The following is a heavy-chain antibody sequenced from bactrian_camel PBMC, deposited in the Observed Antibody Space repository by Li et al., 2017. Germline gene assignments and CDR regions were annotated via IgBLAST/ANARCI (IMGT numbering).Heavy chain of an antibody. D-gene: IGHD3*01. CDR1: GYTYSSNC. CDR3: ASVRGDQLQAEYSY. CDR2: IHVGVGRT. Sequence: QLVESGGGSVQVGGSLRLSCVASGYTYSSNCMAWFRQVPGKEREGVAAIHVGVGRTYVADSVKGRVTISRDNAKNTVYLQMTSLKPEDTAVYYCASVRGDQLQAEYSYWGQGTQVTVS. J-gene: IGHJ4*01. V-gene: IGHV3S25*01.